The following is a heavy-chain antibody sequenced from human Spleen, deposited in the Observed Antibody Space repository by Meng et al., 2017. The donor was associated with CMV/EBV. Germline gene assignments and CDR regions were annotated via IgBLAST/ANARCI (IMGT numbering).Heavy chain of an antibody. D-gene: IGHD5-24*01. CDR1: GYTFNAFY. Sequence: ASVKVSCKASGYTFNAFYMHWVRQAPGQGLEWMGWINPNTDDTDYAQKFQGRVTVTRDTSMSTVYMELSGLRSDDRAVYYCARGKRGGGYKSLDYWGQGTPVTVSS. CDR3: ARGKRGGGYKSLDY. J-gene: IGHJ4*02. CDR2: INPNTDDT. V-gene: IGHV1-2*02.